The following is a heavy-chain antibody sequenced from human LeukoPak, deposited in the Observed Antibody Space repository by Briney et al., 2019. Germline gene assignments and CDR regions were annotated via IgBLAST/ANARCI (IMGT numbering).Heavy chain of an antibody. CDR3: ARVRGYQLLYPHWFDP. CDR1: GGSISSSSYS. V-gene: IGHV4-39*07. D-gene: IGHD2-2*02. Sequence: PSETLSLTCSVSGGSISSSSYSSGWIRQPPGKGLEWIGSIYYSGSTYYNPSLKSRVTISVDTSKNQFSLKLSSVTAADTAVYYCARVRGYQLLYPHWFDPWGQGTLVTVSS. CDR2: IYYSGST. J-gene: IGHJ5*02.